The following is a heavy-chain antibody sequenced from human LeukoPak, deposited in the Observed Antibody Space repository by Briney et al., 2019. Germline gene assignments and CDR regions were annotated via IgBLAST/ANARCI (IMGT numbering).Heavy chain of an antibody. CDR1: GFTFSSYA. D-gene: IGHD1-26*01. CDR3: ARGSESYFQPHFDY. Sequence: PGGSLRLSCAASGFTFSSYAMHWVRQAPGKGLEWVAVISYDGSNKYYADSVKGRFTISRDNSKNTLYPQMNSLRAEDTAVYYCARGSESYFQPHFDYWGQGTLVTVSS. J-gene: IGHJ4*02. CDR2: ISYDGSNK. V-gene: IGHV3-30*03.